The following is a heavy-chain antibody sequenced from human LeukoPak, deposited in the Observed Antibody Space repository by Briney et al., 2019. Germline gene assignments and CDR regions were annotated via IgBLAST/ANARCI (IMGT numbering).Heavy chain of an antibody. D-gene: IGHD3-3*01. Sequence: SETLSLTCAVYGGSFSGYYLSWIRQPPGKGLEWIGEINHSGSTNYNPSLKSRVTISVDTSKNQFSLKLSSVTAADTAVYYCARAGYDFWSGYYNWFDPWGQGTLVTVSS. CDR2: INHSGST. CDR1: GGSFSGYY. V-gene: IGHV4-34*01. J-gene: IGHJ5*02. CDR3: ARAGYDFWSGYYNWFDP.